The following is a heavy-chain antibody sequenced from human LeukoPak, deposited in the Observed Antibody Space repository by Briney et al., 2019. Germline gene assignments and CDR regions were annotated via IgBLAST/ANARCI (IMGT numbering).Heavy chain of an antibody. J-gene: IGHJ4*02. V-gene: IGHV3-21*01. CDR2: ISSSSIYI. D-gene: IGHD1-26*01. CDR3: AKISSFRTGASGSYHY. CDR1: GFTFSSYS. Sequence: GGSLRLSCEASGFTFSSYSMNWVRQAPGKGLEWVSSISSSSIYIYYTDSVKGRFTISRDNAGNSLYLQMNSLRAEDTAVYYCAKISSFRTGASGSYHYWGQGTLLTVSS.